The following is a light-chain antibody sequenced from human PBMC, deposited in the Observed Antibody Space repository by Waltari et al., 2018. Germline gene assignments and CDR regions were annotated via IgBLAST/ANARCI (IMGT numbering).Light chain of an antibody. Sequence: DIQMTQSPSSLSASVGDSVTITCRASQTITNSINWSQQKSGKAPKLLIYAASSLQRGVQSRFSGSGSGTDFTLTITSLQPEDFATYHCQQSYSTPWTFGQGTKVEIK. J-gene: IGKJ1*01. CDR2: AAS. CDR1: QTITNS. V-gene: IGKV1-39*01. CDR3: QQSYSTPWT.